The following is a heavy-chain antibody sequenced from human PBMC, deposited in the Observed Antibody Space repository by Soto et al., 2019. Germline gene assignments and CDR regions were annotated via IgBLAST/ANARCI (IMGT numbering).Heavy chain of an antibody. Sequence: EVPLVESGGGLVQPGGSLRLSCAASGFTFSTYWMHWVRQVPGKGLVWVSRINSDASITSYADSVKGRFTISRDNAKNTLFLQMNNLRVEDTAMYYCASSGVVLHNYFDPWGQGTLVTVSS. J-gene: IGHJ5*02. CDR3: ASSGVVLHNYFDP. CDR2: INSDASIT. V-gene: IGHV3-74*01. CDR1: GFTFSTYW. D-gene: IGHD3-3*01.